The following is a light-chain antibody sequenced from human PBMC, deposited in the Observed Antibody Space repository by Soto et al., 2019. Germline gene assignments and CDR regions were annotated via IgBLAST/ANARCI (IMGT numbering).Light chain of an antibody. CDR2: DVD. J-gene: IGLJ1*01. CDR1: SSDVGGYNY. V-gene: IGLV2-11*01. CDR3: CSDAGRPDV. Sequence: QSVLTQPRSVSGSPGQSVAISCTGTSSDVGGYNYVSWYQQHPGKAPKVMIYDVDKRPSGVPDRFSGSKSGNTASLTISDLQAEDEADYYCCSDAGRPDVFXTGTKLTVL.